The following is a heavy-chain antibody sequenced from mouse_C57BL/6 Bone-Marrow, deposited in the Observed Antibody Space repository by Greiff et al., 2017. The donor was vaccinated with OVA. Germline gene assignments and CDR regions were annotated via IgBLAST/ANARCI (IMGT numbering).Heavy chain of an antibody. CDR1: GYTFTDYY. J-gene: IGHJ3*01. V-gene: IGHV1-26*01. CDR2: INPNNGGT. Sequence: EVQLQQSGPELVKPGASVKISCKASGYTFTDYYMNWVKQSHGKSLEWIGDINPNNGGTSYNQKFKGKATLTVDKSTSTAYMELRSLTSEDSAVYYSARVEAYDYAWFAYWGKGTLVTVSA. CDR3: ARVEAYDYAWFAY. D-gene: IGHD2-4*01.